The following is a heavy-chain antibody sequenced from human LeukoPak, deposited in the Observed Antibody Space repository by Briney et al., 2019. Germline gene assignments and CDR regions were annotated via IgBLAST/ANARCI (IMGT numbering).Heavy chain of an antibody. D-gene: IGHD1-7*01. CDR3: ARGVTGTTVGWYYYYYYMDV. Sequence: ASVKVSCKASGGTISSYAISWVRQAPGQGLEWMGWMNPNSGNTGYAQKFQGRVTITRNTSISTAYMELSSLRSEDTAVYYCARGVTGTTVGWYYYYYYMDVWGKGTTVTVSS. V-gene: IGHV1-8*03. CDR1: GGTISSYA. J-gene: IGHJ6*03. CDR2: MNPNSGNT.